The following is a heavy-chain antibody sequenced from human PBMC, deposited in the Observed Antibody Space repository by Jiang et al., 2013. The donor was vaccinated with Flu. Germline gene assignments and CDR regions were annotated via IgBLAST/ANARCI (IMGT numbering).Heavy chain of an antibody. CDR3: AKDQTAVTALRLRYFQH. V-gene: IGHV3-73*01. J-gene: IGHJ1*01. D-gene: IGHD2-21*02. CDR1: GFTFSGSA. Sequence: GVVQPGGSLKLSCAASGFTFSGSAMHWVRQASGKGLEWVGRIRSKANSYATAYAASVKGRFTISRDDSKNTAYLQMNSLKTEDTAVYYCAKDQTAVTALRLRYFQHWGQGTLVTVSS. CDR2: IRSKANSYAT.